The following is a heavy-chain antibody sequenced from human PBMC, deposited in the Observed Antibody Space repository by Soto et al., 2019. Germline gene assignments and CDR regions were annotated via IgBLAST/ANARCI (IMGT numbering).Heavy chain of an antibody. D-gene: IGHD3-10*01. CDR2: INHSGST. V-gene: IGHV4-34*01. CDR1: GGSFSGYY. CDR3: AREGRAITMVRGVIRAAYFDY. J-gene: IGHJ4*02. Sequence: QVQLQQWGAGLLKPSETLSLTCAVYGGSFSGYYWSWIRQPPGKGLEWIGEINHSGSTNYNPSLRSRVTISVDTSKTPLSLQLSSVTAADTAVYYCAREGRAITMVRGVIRAAYFDYWGQGTLVTVSS.